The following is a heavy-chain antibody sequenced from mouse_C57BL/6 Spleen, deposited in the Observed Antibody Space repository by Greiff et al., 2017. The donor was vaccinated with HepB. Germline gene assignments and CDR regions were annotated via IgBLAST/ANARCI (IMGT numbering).Heavy chain of an antibody. D-gene: IGHD3-2*02. CDR3: ARGTLAQAGFAY. J-gene: IGHJ3*01. CDR1: GYTFTSYW. V-gene: IGHV1-53*01. CDR2: INPSNGGT. Sequence: QVQLKQPGTELVKPGASVKLSCKASGYTFTSYWMHWVKQRPGQGLEWIGNINPSNGGTNYNEKFKSKATLTVDKSSSTAYMQLSSLTSEDSAVYCCARGTLAQAGFAYWGQGTLVTVSA.